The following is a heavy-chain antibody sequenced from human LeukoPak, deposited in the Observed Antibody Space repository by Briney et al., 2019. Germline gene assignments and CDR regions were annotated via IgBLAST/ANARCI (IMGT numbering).Heavy chain of an antibody. J-gene: IGHJ3*02. CDR2: IRGSGGCT. D-gene: IGHD2-2*01. CDR3: AKSDVVVPAARRVWGAFDI. V-gene: IGHV3-23*01. Sequence: GGSLRLSCAASGFTFSSYAMSWVRQAPGKRLEWVSAIRGSGGCTYYAGSVKGRFTISRDNSKNTLYLQMNSLRAEDTAVYYCAKSDVVVPAARRVWGAFDIWGQGTMVTVSS. CDR1: GFTFSSYA.